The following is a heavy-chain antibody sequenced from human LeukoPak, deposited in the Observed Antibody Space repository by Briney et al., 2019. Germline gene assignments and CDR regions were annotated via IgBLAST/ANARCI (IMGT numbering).Heavy chain of an antibody. Sequence: PGGSLRLSCAASGFTFSSYAMSWVRQAPGKGLEWVSAISGSGGSTYYADSVKGRFTISRDNSENTLYLQMNSLRAEDTAVYYCAKSDSIAVAGAYLDYWGQGTLVTVSS. V-gene: IGHV3-23*01. J-gene: IGHJ4*02. CDR1: GFTFSSYA. CDR3: AKSDSIAVAGAYLDY. D-gene: IGHD6-19*01. CDR2: ISGSGGST.